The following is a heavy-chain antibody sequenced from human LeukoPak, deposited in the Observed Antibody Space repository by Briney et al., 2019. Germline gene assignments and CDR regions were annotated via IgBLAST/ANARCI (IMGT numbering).Heavy chain of an antibody. J-gene: IGHJ4*02. Sequence: SVKVSCKASGGTFSSYAISWVRQAPGQGLEWMGGIIPIFGTANYAQKFQGRDTITADESTSTAYMELSSLRSEDTAVYYCASGGSSGWYGDYWGQGTLVTVSS. CDR1: GGTFSSYA. CDR2: IIPIFGTA. V-gene: IGHV1-69*13. D-gene: IGHD6-19*01. CDR3: ASGGSSGWYGDY.